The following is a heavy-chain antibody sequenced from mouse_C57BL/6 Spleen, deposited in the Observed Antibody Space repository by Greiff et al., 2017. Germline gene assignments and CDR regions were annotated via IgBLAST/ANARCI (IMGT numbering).Heavy chain of an antibody. CDR2: IDPNSGGT. CDR3: ARTTVDAMDY. Sequence: GLEWIGRIDPNSGGTKYNEKFKSKATLTVDKPSSTAYMQLSSLTSEDSAVYYCARTTVDAMDYWGQGTSVTVSS. V-gene: IGHV1-72*01. J-gene: IGHJ4*01. D-gene: IGHD1-1*01.